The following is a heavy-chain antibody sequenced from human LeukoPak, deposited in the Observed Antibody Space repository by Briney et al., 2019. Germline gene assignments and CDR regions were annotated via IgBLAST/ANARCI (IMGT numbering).Heavy chain of an antibody. V-gene: IGHV3-21*01. CDR1: GFTFSSYS. D-gene: IGHD2-8*02. CDR3: AVSVLGGYFDY. Sequence: GGSLRLSCAAFGFTFSSYSMNWVRQAPGKGLEWVSSISSSSSYIYYADSVKGRFTISRDNAKNSLYLQMNSLRAEDTAVYYCAVSVLGGYFDYWGQGTLVTVSS. CDR2: ISSSSSYI. J-gene: IGHJ4*02.